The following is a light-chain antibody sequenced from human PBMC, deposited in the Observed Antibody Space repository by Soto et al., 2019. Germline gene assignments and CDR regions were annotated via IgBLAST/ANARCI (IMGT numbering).Light chain of an antibody. CDR1: QSVKNN. J-gene: IGKJ1*01. Sequence: ELVMPQSPATLSVSPGERATLSCRASQSVKNNLAWYQQKAGQAPRLLIYDASTRATDIPARFSGSGSGTEFTLTISSLQSEDFAVYYCQQYNNWPPWTFGQGTKVEI. CDR2: DAS. CDR3: QQYNNWPPWT. V-gene: IGKV3-15*01.